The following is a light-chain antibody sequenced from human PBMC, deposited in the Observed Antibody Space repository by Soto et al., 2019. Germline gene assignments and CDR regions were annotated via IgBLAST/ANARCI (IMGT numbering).Light chain of an antibody. CDR1: QSVLCSSNNKKY. V-gene: IGKV4-1*01. CDR3: QQYYSTPLT. CDR2: WAS. J-gene: IGKJ4*01. Sequence: DIVMTQSPDSLAVSLGERATINCKSSQSVLCSSNNKKYLAWYQQKPGQPPKLLIYWASTRESGVPDRFSGSGSGTDFTLTISSLQAEDVAVYYCQQYYSTPLTFGGGTKVEIK.